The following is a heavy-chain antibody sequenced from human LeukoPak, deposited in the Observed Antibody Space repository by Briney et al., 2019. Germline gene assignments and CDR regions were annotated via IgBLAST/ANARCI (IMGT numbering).Heavy chain of an antibody. J-gene: IGHJ4*02. CDR3: ARGTLYSGRSYYLDY. D-gene: IGHD6-19*01. CDR2: IYYSGST. CDR1: GGSISSSSYY. V-gene: IGHV4-39*07. Sequence: SETLSLTCTVSGGSISSSSYYWGWIRQPPGKGLEWIGSIYYSGSTYYNPSLKSRVTISVDTSKNQFSLKLSSVTAADTAVYYCARGTLYSGRSYYLDYWGQGTLVTVSS.